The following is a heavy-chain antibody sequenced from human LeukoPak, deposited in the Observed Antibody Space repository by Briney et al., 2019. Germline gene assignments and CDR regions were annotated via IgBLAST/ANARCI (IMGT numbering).Heavy chain of an antibody. CDR2: INPNSGGT. J-gene: IGHJ4*02. Sequence: ASVKVSCKASGYTFTGYYMHWVRQAPGQGLEWMGWINPNSGGTNYAQKFQGRVTMTRDTSISTAYMELSRLRSDDTAVYYCASFWGYSSSSTIVDYWGQGTLVTVSS. V-gene: IGHV1-2*02. D-gene: IGHD6-6*01. CDR1: GYTFTGYY. CDR3: ASFWGYSSSSTIVDY.